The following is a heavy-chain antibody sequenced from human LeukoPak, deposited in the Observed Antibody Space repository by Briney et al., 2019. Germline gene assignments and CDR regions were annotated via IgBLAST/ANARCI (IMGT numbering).Heavy chain of an antibody. CDR1: GGSISTYY. Sequence: NASEPLSLTCAASGGSISTYYWSWIRQPPGKGLEWIGIIYYTGSTSYNPSLKSRVTMSLDASKNQFSLELNSVTPADTAVYYCARELVYSYGYGGWFDPWGQGTLVTVSS. V-gene: IGHV4-59*01. J-gene: IGHJ5*02. CDR2: IYYTGST. D-gene: IGHD5-18*01. CDR3: ARELVYSYGYGGWFDP.